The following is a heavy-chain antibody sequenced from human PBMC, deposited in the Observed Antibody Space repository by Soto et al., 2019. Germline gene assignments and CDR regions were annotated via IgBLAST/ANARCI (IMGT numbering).Heavy chain of an antibody. D-gene: IGHD5-12*01. CDR3: ARGQEGIVATH. J-gene: IGHJ4*02. CDR2: VKDGGST. Sequence: QVQLQQWGAGLLKPSETLSLTCTVNGGSLTGYYWSWIRQPPGKGLEWIGEVKDGGSTNYSPSLGGRVSIQADTSKNHFSLRLNSVTAADTAVYFCARGQEGIVATHWDQGALVTVSS. V-gene: IGHV4-34*01. CDR1: GGSLTGYY.